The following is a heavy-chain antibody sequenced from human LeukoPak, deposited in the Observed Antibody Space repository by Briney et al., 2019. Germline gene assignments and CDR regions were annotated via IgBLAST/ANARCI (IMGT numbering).Heavy chain of an antibody. CDR1: GVSISASRYY. CDR2: IYYTGPT. V-gene: IGHV4-39*01. CDR3: AKSDGYGLIDD. J-gene: IGHJ4*02. Sequence: SETLSLTCTVSGVSISASRYYWGWIRQPPGKGLEWIGNIYYTGPTYYNASLESRVTISLDTSKNQFFLKLNSVTAADTAMYYCAKSDGYGLIDDLGQGTLVTVSS. D-gene: IGHD2-21*02.